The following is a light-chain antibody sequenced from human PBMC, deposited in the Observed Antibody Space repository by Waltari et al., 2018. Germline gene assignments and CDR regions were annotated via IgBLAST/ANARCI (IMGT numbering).Light chain of an antibody. CDR3: QQYFSSPWT. CDR1: QNLFYSFTKRNY. J-gene: IGKJ1*01. Sequence: DIVVTQSPDSLALSLGETATINCRSSQNLFYSFTKRNYLAWYRQKPGQPPELLVYWASTRESGVPDRFSGSGSGTDFTLTISSLQAEDVGVYFCQQYFSSPWTFGQGTRVEI. V-gene: IGKV4-1*01. CDR2: WAS.